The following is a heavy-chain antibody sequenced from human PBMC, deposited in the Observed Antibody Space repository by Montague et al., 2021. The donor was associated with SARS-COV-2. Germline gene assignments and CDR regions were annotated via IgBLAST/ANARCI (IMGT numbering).Heavy chain of an antibody. D-gene: IGHD3-10*01. CDR1: GDSVSSNSAT. V-gene: IGHV6-1*01. Sequence: CAISGDSVSSNSATWNWIRQSPSRGLEWLGRTYYRSKWSTNYAVSVQSRITVNPDTSKNHFSLHLNSVTPEDTAVYYCARGQNFSSGNYYNFDHWGQGTLVTVSS. CDR2: TYYRSKWST. CDR3: ARGQNFSSGNYYNFDH. J-gene: IGHJ4*02.